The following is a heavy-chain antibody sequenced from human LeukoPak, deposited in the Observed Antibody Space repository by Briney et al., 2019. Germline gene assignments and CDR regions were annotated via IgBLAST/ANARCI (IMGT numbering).Heavy chain of an antibody. V-gene: IGHV4-39*07. CDR2: IYYSGSN. Sequence: SETLSLTCTVSGGSISSSSYYWGWIRQPPGKGLEWIGSIYYSGSNYYNPSLKSRVTISVDTSKNQFSLKLSSVTAADTAVYYCARDGGGSFGIPNHLDYWGLGTLVTVSS. D-gene: IGHD1-26*01. CDR1: GGSISSSSYY. J-gene: IGHJ4*01. CDR3: ARDGGGSFGIPNHLDY.